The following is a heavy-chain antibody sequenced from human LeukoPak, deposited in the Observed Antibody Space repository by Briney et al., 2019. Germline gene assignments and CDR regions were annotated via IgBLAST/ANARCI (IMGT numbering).Heavy chain of an antibody. D-gene: IGHD6-19*01. J-gene: IGHJ4*02. CDR3: ARAQWLVRFDH. CDR2: IYYSGST. Sequence: SQTLSLTCTVSGGSISSGGYYWSWIRQHPGRGLEWIGYIYYSGSTNYNPSLKSRVTISIDTSKNHFSLKLTSVTAADTAVYYCARAQWLVRFDHWGQGTLVTVSS. CDR1: GGSISSGGYY. V-gene: IGHV4-31*03.